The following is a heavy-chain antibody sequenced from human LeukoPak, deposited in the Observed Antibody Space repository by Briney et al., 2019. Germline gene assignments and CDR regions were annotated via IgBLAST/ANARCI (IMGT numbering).Heavy chain of an antibody. CDR1: GYTFTSYG. Sequence: ASVKVSFKASGYTFTSYGISWVRQAPGQGREWMGVINPSGGSTSYAQKFQGRGTITRDTATSTVYMELSSLRSEDTAVYYCARVGAVGINWGQGTLVTVSS. J-gene: IGHJ4*02. D-gene: IGHD6-19*01. CDR2: INPSGGST. V-gene: IGHV1-46*01. CDR3: ARVGAVGIN.